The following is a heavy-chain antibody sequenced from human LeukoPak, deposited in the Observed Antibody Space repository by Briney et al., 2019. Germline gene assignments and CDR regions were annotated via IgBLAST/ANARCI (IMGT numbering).Heavy chain of an antibody. Sequence: PGGSLRLSCAASGFTFSSYGMHWVRQAPGKGLEWVAVISSDGSDKYYADSVKGRFSISRDNSKNTLYLQTNSLRAEDTAVYYCARDLRRFAAYYFDYWGQGTLVTVSS. CDR1: GFTFSSYG. CDR2: ISSDGSDK. V-gene: IGHV3-30*03. CDR3: ARDLRRFAAYYFDY. D-gene: IGHD5/OR15-5a*01. J-gene: IGHJ4*02.